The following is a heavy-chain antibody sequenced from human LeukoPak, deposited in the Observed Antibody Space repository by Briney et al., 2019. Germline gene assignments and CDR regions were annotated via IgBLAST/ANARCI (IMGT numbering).Heavy chain of an antibody. Sequence: GGSLRLSCAASGFTFNTFTMNWVRQAPGKGLEWVSAINRDGDGTYYADFVQGRFTISRDNSENTLYLQMNSLKPEETATYYCAKGTERYREVSSFDSWGRGTQVTVSS. CDR2: INRDGDGT. CDR3: AKGTERYREVSSFDS. D-gene: IGHD3-10*01. J-gene: IGHJ4*02. CDR1: GFTFNTFT. V-gene: IGHV3-23*01.